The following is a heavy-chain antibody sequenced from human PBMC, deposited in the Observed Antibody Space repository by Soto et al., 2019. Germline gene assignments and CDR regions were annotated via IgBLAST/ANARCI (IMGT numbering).Heavy chain of an antibody. CDR1: GFTFSSYG. V-gene: IGHV3-33*01. J-gene: IGHJ4*02. CDR2: IWYDGSNK. Sequence: QVQLVESGGGVVQPGRSLRLSCAASGFTFSSYGMHWVRQAPGKGLEWVAVIWYDGSNKYYADSVKGRFTFSRDNSKNTLYLQMSSLRAEDTAVYYCARDQGGYFDYWGQGTLVTVSS. CDR3: ARDQGGYFDY. D-gene: IGHD1-26*01.